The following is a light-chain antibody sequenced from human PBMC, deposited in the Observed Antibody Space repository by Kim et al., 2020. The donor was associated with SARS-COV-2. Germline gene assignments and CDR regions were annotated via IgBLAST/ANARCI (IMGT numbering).Light chain of an antibody. V-gene: IGLV2-14*03. CDR2: DVN. Sequence: SFNSSFTGRSDDVGAYEYVSWYRQQPGNAPKLFIFDVNGRPSGVSNRFSGSKSGNTAFLTISGLQAEDEADYYCFSYTRRGTYVFGTGTQLTVL. J-gene: IGLJ1*01. CDR3: FSYTRRGTYV. CDR1: SDDVGAYEY.